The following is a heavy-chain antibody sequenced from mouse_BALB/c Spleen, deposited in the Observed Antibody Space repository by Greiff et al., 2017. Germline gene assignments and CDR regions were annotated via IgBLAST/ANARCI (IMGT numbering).Heavy chain of an antibody. D-gene: IGHD2-1*01. V-gene: IGHV3-8*02. CDR1: GDSITSGY. CDR2: ISYSGST. J-gene: IGHJ2*01. CDR3: ARGGYGNHYFDY. Sequence: EVQLVESGPSLVKPSQTLSLTCSVTGDSITSGYWNWIRKFPGNKLEYMGYISYSGSTYYNPSLKSRISITRDTSKNQYYLQLNSVTTEDTATYYCARGGYGNHYFDYWGQGTTLTVSS.